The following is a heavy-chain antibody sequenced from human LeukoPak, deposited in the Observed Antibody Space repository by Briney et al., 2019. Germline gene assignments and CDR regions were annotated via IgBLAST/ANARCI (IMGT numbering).Heavy chain of an antibody. Sequence: PSETLSLTCTVSGGSISSYYWSWIRQPAGKGLEWIGRIYTSGSTYYNPSLKSRVTISVDTSKNQFSLKLSSVTAADTAVYYCARHSKLGARIVATIIDYWGQGTLVTVSS. J-gene: IGHJ4*02. CDR3: ARHSKLGARIVATIIDY. CDR2: IYTSGST. CDR1: GGSISSYY. D-gene: IGHD5-12*01. V-gene: IGHV4-4*07.